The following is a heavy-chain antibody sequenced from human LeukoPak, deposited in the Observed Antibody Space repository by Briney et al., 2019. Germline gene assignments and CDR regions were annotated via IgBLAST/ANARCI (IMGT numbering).Heavy chain of an antibody. J-gene: IGHJ4*02. V-gene: IGHV4-4*09. D-gene: IGHD6-6*01. CDR1: GGSVSSHY. CDR3: ARLTRLSTSPDRYYLDY. CDR2: IYTSGGT. Sequence: PSETLSLTCTVSGGSVSSHYWTWIRQPPGKGLEWIGYIYTSGGTNYIPSLKGRVTISIDTSKNQFSLKLSSVTAADSAVYYCARLTRLSTSPDRYYLDYWGQGTLVTVSS.